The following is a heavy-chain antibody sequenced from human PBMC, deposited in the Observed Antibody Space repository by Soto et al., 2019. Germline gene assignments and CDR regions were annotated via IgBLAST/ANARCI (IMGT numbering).Heavy chain of an antibody. V-gene: IGHV1-2*04. J-gene: IGHJ6*02. D-gene: IGHD2-2*02. CDR1: GYTFTGYY. CDR3: ARGPIVIKPGAINPTVAYYYGMDV. CDR2: INPNSGGT. Sequence: ASVKVSCKASGYTFTGYYMHWVRQAPGQGLEWMGWINPNSGGTNYAQKFQGWVTMTRDTSISTGYMELSRLRSDDTAVYYCARGPIVIKPGAINPTVAYYYGMDVWGQGTTVTAP.